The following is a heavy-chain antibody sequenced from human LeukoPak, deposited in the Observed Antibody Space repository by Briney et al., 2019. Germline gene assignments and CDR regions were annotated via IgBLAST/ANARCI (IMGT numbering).Heavy chain of an antibody. CDR1: GFTFSSYA. J-gene: IGHJ1*01. Sequence: TGGSLRLSCAASGFTFSSYAMSWVRQAPGKGLEWVSAISGSGGSTYYAESVKGRFTISRDNSKNTLYLQMNSLRAEDTAVYYCAKDPARYFDWLLQAEYFQHWGQGTLVTVSS. CDR2: ISGSGGST. D-gene: IGHD3-9*01. V-gene: IGHV3-23*01. CDR3: AKDPARYFDWLLQAEYFQH.